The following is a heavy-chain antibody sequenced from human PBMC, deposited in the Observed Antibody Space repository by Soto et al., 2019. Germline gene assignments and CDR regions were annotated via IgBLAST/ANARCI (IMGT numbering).Heavy chain of an antibody. V-gene: IGHV4-30-4*01. Sequence: QVQLRESVPGLVKPSQTLSLTCSVSGGSVSSGDYYWSWIRQSPGKGLEWIAYFSHSGNTYYSPSLKSRVTVSFNMSKKQFSLRLSSVTAADTATYYCAVNGGNYNFDNWGQGTLVTVSS. CDR2: FSHSGNT. D-gene: IGHD1-26*01. CDR1: GGSVSSGDYY. J-gene: IGHJ4*02. CDR3: AVNGGNYNFDN.